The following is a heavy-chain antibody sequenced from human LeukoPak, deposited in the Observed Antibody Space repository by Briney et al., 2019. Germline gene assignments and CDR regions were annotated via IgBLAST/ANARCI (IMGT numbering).Heavy chain of an antibody. D-gene: IGHD2-8*02. CDR3: ARAWWGDAFDI. Sequence: GGSLRLSCAASGFTFSSYGMHWVRQAPGKGLEWAAFIRYDGSNKYYADPVKGRFTISRDNSKNTLYLQMNSLRPEDTAVYYCARAWWGDAFDIWGQGTTVTVSS. V-gene: IGHV3-30*02. J-gene: IGHJ3*02. CDR2: IRYDGSNK. CDR1: GFTFSSYG.